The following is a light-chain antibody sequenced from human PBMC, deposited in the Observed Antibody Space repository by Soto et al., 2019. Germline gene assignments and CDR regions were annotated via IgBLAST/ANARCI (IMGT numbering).Light chain of an antibody. J-gene: IGKJ1*01. Sequence: EIVLTQSPGTLSLSPGERDTLSCRASQSVSSAYLTWFQQKPGQDPRLLIYGASSGASGVPDRFSGSGSGTDFTLTVIRLEPEDFAVYYCQKYGTSPWTFGQGTKVEIK. V-gene: IGKV3-20*01. CDR1: QSVSSAY. CDR3: QKYGTSPWT. CDR2: GAS.